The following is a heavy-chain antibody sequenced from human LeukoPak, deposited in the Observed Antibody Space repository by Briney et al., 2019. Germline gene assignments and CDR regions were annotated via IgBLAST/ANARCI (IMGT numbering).Heavy chain of an antibody. D-gene: IGHD2/OR15-2a*01. V-gene: IGHV3-15*01. CDR2: IKRKAEGETT. CDR1: GFSFTTAW. J-gene: IGHJ4*02. CDR3: TNGASLSDDH. Sequence: GGSLRLSCAAFGFSFTTAWMNWVRQAPGKGLEWVGRIKRKAEGETTDYAAPVKGRFTISRDDSRSTLYLQMNSLKIEDTAIYYCTNGASLSDDHWGQGTLVTVSS.